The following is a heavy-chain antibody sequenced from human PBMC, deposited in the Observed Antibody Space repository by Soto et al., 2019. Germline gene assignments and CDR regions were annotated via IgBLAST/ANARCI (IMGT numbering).Heavy chain of an antibody. Sequence: SETLALSNNVDCGSFSDYCGSWIRQPRGKWRDWIGEINHSGSTNYNPSLKSRVTISVDTSKNQFSLKLSSVTAADTAVYYCARVSAAGIGPYYYYYYGMDVWGQGITVTVSS. CDR2: INHSGST. D-gene: IGHD6-13*01. J-gene: IGHJ6*01. CDR1: CGSFSDYC. CDR3: ARVSAAGIGPYYYYYYGMDV. V-gene: IGHV4-34*01.